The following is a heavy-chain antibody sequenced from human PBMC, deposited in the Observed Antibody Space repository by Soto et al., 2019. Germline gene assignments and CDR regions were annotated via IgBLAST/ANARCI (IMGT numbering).Heavy chain of an antibody. CDR3: ASPDYVFWGGSRPGGSWFDP. V-gene: IGHV4-39*01. D-gene: IGHD3-3*01. Sequence: PSETLSLTCTVSGGSISSGDYYWGWIRQPPGKGLERIGSIYYSGSTYYNPSLKSRVTISVDTSKNQFSLKLSSVTAADRAVFYCASPDYVFWGGSRPGGSWFDPWGQGTLVTVSS. J-gene: IGHJ5*02. CDR1: GGSISSGDYY. CDR2: IYYSGST.